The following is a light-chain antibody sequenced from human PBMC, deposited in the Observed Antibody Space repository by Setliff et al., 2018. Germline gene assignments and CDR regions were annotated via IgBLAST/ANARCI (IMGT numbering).Light chain of an antibody. CDR1: TGTVTSGHY. CDR3: FLSYSGIVS. J-gene: IGLJ2*01. V-gene: IGLV7-46*01. CDR2: DTS. Sequence: QAVVTQEPSLTVSPGGTVTLTCGSSTGTVTSGHYPYWFQQKPGQAPKTLIYDTSEKYSWTPARFSGSLLGGKAALTLSGAQPEDEADYYCFLSYSGIVSFGGGTKVTV.